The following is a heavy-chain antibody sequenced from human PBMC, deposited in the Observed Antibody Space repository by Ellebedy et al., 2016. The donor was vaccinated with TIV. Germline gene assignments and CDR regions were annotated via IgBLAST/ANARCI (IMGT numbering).Heavy chain of an antibody. Sequence: GSLRLSCTVSGASISSDYWSWIRQPAGKGLEWIGRLYTSGATSYSSSLRGRITMSVDTSKNQFSLKMTSVTAADTAVYYCARTNTGRDYFFDYWGQGTLVTVSS. CDR3: ARTNTGRDYFFDY. V-gene: IGHV4-4*07. CDR2: LYTSGAT. J-gene: IGHJ4*02. D-gene: IGHD2-8*01. CDR1: GASISSDY.